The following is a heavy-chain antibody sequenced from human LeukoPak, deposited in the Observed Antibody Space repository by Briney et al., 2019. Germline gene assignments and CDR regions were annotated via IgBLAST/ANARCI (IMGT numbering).Heavy chain of an antibody. V-gene: IGHV3-23*01. CDR1: GFTFEEYG. D-gene: IGHD1-26*01. Sequence: PGESLRLSCVASGFTFEEYGMSWVRQAPGKGLEWVSGISNSGGSTYYADSVKGRFTISRDNSKNTLYLQMNSLRAEDTALYYCAKDRNSGNYYQTGDFHYWGQGTLVTVSS. CDR3: AKDRNSGNYYQTGDFHY. CDR2: ISNSGGST. J-gene: IGHJ4*02.